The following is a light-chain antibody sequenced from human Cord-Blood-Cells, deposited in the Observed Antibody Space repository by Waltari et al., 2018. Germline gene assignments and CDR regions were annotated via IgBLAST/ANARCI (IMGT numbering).Light chain of an antibody. V-gene: IGKV1-39*01. CDR3: QQSYSTPNT. CDR2: AAS. Sequence: DIQMTPSPSSLSASVGDRVTITCRASQSISSYVNWYQQKPGKAPKLLIYAASSLQSGVPSRFSGSGSGTDFTLTVSSLQPQDFATYYYQQSYSTPNTFGRGTTLVIK. J-gene: IGKJ2*01. CDR1: QSISSY.